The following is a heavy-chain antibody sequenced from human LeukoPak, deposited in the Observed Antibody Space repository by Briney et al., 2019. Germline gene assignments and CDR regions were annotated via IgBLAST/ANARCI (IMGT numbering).Heavy chain of an antibody. J-gene: IGHJ4*02. Sequence: GGSLRLSCSASGFTFSTYAMHCVRRAPGKGRKYVSAISSNGGSTYYADSVKGRFNISRDNSKNTLSLQMSSLRTEDTAVYYCVKALYSFGLTGFDYWGQGTLVTVSS. D-gene: IGHD5-18*01. CDR3: VKALYSFGLTGFDY. CDR1: GFTFSTYA. CDR2: ISSNGGST. V-gene: IGHV3-64D*06.